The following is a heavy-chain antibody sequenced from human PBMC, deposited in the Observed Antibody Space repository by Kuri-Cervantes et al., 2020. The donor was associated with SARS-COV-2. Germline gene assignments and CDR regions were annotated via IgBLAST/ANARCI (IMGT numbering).Heavy chain of an antibody. D-gene: IGHD2-21*01. CDR2: ISGSGGST. J-gene: IGHJ4*02. Sequence: GESLKIPCAASGFTFSSYAMSWVRQAPGKGLEWVSAISGSGGSTYHADSVKGRFTNLRDHSKNTLYLQMNSLRAEDTAMYYCARDRVGVHDSWGQGTLVTVSS. CDR3: ARDRVGVHDS. V-gene: IGHV3-23*01. CDR1: GFTFSSYA.